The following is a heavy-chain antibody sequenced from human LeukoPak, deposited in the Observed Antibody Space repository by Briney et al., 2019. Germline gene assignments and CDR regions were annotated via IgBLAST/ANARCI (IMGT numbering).Heavy chain of an antibody. D-gene: IGHD4-11*01. V-gene: IGHV4-39*07. CDR3: ARDSNIARFYF. CDR1: SGSINIDRLY. CDR2: VSYSGVT. J-gene: IGHJ4*02. Sequence: SETLSFTCTVSSGSINIDRLYWGWIRQPPGKGLEWIASVSYSGVTYYNPSLQSRVTVSLDTSKNLFSLKLTSVTAADTAVYFCARDSNIARFYFWGQGTLVTVSS.